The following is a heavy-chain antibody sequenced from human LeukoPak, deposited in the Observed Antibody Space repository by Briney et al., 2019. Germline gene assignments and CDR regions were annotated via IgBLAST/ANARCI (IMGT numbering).Heavy chain of an antibody. V-gene: IGHV4-34*01. CDR1: GGSFSGYY. J-gene: IGHJ6*03. CDR2: INHSGST. Sequence: PSETLSLTCAVYGGSFSGYYWSWIRQPPGKGLEWIGEINHSGSTNYNPPLKSRVTISVDTSKNQFSLKLSSVTAADTAVYYCARSIAARRYYYYYMDVWGKGTTVTVSS. CDR3: ARSIAARRYYYYYMDV. D-gene: IGHD6-6*01.